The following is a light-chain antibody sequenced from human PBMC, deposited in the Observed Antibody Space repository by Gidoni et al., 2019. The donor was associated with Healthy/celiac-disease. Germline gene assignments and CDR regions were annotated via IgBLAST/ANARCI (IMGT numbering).Light chain of an antibody. V-gene: IGKV3-15*01. CDR3: QQYNNLPPWT. Sequence: EIVMTKHTATLSLSPVERATLSCRASHSVSSNLAWYQQKPGQSPRHLIYGASPRATGIPATFSGSWSGTEFTLTISILQSEDFAVYYCQQYNNLPPWTCGQXTKVEL. CDR2: GAS. J-gene: IGKJ1*01. CDR1: HSVSSN.